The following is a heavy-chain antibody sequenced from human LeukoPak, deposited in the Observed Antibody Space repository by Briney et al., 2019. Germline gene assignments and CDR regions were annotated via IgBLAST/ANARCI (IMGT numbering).Heavy chain of an antibody. CDR1: GFTFSSYG. D-gene: IGHD4-23*01. V-gene: IGHV3-30*18. CDR2: ISYDGSNK. CDR3: AKDLIDYGGNSAFDY. Sequence: GGSLRLSCAASGFTFSSYGMHWVRQAPGKGLEWVAVISYDGSNKYYADSVKGRFTISRDNSKNTLYLQMNSLRAEDTALYYCAKDLIDYGGNSAFDYWGQGTLVTVSS. J-gene: IGHJ4*02.